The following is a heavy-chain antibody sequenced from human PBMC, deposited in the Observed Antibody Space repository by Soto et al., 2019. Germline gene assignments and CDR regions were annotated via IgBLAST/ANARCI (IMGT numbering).Heavy chain of an antibody. Sequence: QVQLQQWGAGLLKPSETLSLTCAVYGGSFSGFYWSWIRQPPGKGLEWIGEMNHSGNTNYNPSLKSRVTISVDTSKNQFSLKMSSVTAADTAVYYCARGHTFGGVINLWARGTLVTVSS. CDR1: GGSFSGFY. CDR3: ARGHTFGGVINL. J-gene: IGHJ5*02. V-gene: IGHV4-34*01. D-gene: IGHD3-16*02. CDR2: MNHSGNT.